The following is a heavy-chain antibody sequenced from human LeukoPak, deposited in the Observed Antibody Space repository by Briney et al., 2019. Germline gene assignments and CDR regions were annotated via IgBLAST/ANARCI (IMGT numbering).Heavy chain of an antibody. CDR1: GFTFSSYW. J-gene: IGHJ4*02. D-gene: IGHD6-19*01. CDR3: ARESSGWYPPDYFDY. Sequence: PGGSLRLSCAASGFTFSSYWMSWVRQAPGKGLEWVANIKQDGSEKYYVDSVKGRFTISRDNAKNSLYLQMNSLRAEDTAVYYCARESSGWYPPDYFDYWGQGTLVTVSS. V-gene: IGHV3-7*01. CDR2: IKQDGSEK.